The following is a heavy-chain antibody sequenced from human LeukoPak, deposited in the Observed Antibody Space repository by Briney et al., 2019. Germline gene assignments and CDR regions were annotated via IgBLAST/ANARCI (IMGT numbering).Heavy chain of an antibody. CDR1: GFFFSNYA. CDR2: ISDSGSST. V-gene: IGHV3-23*01. CDR3: AKKTSYHFDY. J-gene: IGHJ4*02. Sequence: GGPLRLSCAASGFFFSNYAMSWVRQAPGKGLEWVSGISDSGSSTYYADSVKGRFTISRDNFKNTLFLQMSSLRAEDTAIYYCAKKTSYHFDYWGQGTLVTVSS. D-gene: IGHD2-2*01.